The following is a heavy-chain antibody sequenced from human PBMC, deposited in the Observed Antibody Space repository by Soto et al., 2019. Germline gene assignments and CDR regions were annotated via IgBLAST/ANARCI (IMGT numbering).Heavy chain of an antibody. CDR2: IYRSGTT. V-gene: IGHV4-38-2*01. Sequence: SETLSLTCVVSNFSISSGYCWGWIRQSPGKGLEWIASIYRSGTTSYNPSLKSRVTISVDPSKNQFSLMLTAVTAADTAVYYCARTHSGSYYSVFNYWGRGSLVTV. CDR1: NFSISSGYC. D-gene: IGHD1-26*01. J-gene: IGHJ4*02. CDR3: ARTHSGSYYSVFNY.